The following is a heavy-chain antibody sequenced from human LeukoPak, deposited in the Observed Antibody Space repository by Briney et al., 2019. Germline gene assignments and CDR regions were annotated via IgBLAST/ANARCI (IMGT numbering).Heavy chain of an antibody. V-gene: IGHV3-23*01. J-gene: IGHJ4*02. D-gene: IGHD3-22*01. Sequence: PGGSLRLSCAASGFTVSRYAMSWVRQAPGKGLEWVSAISGSGGSTYYADSMPGRFTISRANSKNTLYLQMTSLRAEDTAVYYCAKQYYYDSSGWDDYWGQGTLVTVSS. CDR2: ISGSGGST. CDR3: AKQYYYDSSGWDDY. CDR1: GFTVSRYA.